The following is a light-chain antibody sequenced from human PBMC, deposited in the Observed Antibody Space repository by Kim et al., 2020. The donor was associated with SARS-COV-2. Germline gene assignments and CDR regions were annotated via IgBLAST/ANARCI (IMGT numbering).Light chain of an antibody. CDR3: QQSYSTLMYS. V-gene: IGKV1-39*01. Sequence: ASLGDRVTSTCRASQYISNYLNWYQQKPEKVPKLLIFGASNLQSGVPSRFTGSGSGTDFTLTITNLQPEDFASYYCQQSYSTLMYSFGQETKLEIK. J-gene: IGKJ2*03. CDR2: GAS. CDR1: QYISNY.